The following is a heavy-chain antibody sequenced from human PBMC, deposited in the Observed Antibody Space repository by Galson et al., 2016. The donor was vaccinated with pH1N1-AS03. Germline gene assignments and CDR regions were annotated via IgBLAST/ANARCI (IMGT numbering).Heavy chain of an antibody. Sequence: SVKVSCKASGYTFTNYFIHWVRQAPGQGLEWMGMINPSGGRTKYAQKFQGRVTMTRDTSTSTVYMELNSLRSEDTAVYFCAREASAVLGVVISFLAFHHYGMEVWGQGTTVTVSS. J-gene: IGHJ6*02. CDR1: GYTFTNYF. CDR3: AREASAVLGVVISFLAFHHYGMEV. CDR2: INPSGGRT. D-gene: IGHD3-3*01. V-gene: IGHV1-46*01.